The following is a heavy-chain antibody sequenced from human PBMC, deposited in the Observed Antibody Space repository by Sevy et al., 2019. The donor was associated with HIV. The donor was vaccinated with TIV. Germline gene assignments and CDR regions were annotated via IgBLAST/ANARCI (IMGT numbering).Heavy chain of an antibody. J-gene: IGHJ6*02. CDR3: ARDSNSGYYYYYAMDV. D-gene: IGHD1-26*01. V-gene: IGHV3-30-3*01. Sequence: GGSLRLSCAASGFIFSNYAMHWVRQAPGKGLEWVAVISYDGINKYYADSVKGRFTISRDNSKNTRYVQMNGLRAEETAVYYCARDSNSGYYYYYAMDVWGQGTTVTVSS. CDR1: GFIFSNYA. CDR2: ISYDGINK.